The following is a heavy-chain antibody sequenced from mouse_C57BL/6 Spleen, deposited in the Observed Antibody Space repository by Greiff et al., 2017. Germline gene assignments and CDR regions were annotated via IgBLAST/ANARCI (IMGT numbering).Heavy chain of an antibody. CDR3: ARGMITFDY. CDR1: GFTFSDYG. Sequence: DVKLVESGGGLVKPGGSLTLSCAASGFTFSDYGMHWVRQAPEKGLEWVAYISSGSSTIYYADTVKGRFTISRDNAKNTLFLQMTSLRSEDTAMYYCARGMITFDYWGQGTTLTVSS. CDR2: ISSGSSTI. V-gene: IGHV5-17*01. J-gene: IGHJ2*01. D-gene: IGHD2-4*01.